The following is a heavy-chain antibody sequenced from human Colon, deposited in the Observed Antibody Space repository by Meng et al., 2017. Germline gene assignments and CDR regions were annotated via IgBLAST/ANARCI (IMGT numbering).Heavy chain of an antibody. V-gene: IGHV3-48*03. D-gene: IGHD6-19*01. CDR2: IDSRGSIM. CDR1: RFTFSSYE. Sequence: GGSLRLSCAASRFTFSSYEMNWVRQAPGKGLEWVSFIDSRGSIMYYADSVKGRFTVSRDNAKSSLFLQMNSLRAEDTAVYYCARDPGIKVAGISTFNYYYGMDVWGQGTTVTVSS. J-gene: IGHJ6*02. CDR3: ARDPGIKVAGISTFNYYYGMDV.